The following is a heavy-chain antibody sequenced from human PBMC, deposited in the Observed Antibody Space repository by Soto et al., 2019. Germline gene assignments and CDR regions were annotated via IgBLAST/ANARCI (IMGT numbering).Heavy chain of an antibody. D-gene: IGHD2-2*01. V-gene: IGHV1-69*13. CDR2: IIPIFGTA. J-gene: IGHJ6*01. CDR3: ARRASWAYYGMDV. Sequence: SVKVSCKASGGTFSSYAISWVLHAPGQGLEWMGGIIPIFGTANYAQKFQGRVTITADESTSTAYMELSSLRSEDTAVYYCARRASWAYYGMDVWRTGTTVTVS. CDR1: GGTFSSYA.